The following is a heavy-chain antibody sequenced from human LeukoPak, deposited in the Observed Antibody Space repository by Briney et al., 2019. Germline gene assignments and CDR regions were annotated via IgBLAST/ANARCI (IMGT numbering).Heavy chain of an antibody. Sequence: PGGSLRLSCAASGFTFSSYSMNWVRQAPGKGLEWVSSISSSSSYIYYADSVKGRFTISRDNAKNSLYLQMNSLRAEDTAVYYCARDYLWFGELIDAFDIWGQGTMVTVSS. CDR3: ARDYLWFGELIDAFDI. D-gene: IGHD3-10*01. CDR1: GFTFSSYS. V-gene: IGHV3-21*01. J-gene: IGHJ3*02. CDR2: ISSSSSYI.